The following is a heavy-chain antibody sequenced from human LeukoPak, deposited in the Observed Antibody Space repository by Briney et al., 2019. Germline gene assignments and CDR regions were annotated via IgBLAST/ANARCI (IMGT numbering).Heavy chain of an antibody. D-gene: IGHD5-12*01. Sequence: GGSLRLSCAASGFIFDDYAMHWVRQAPGKGLEWVSLVSWDGGSTYYADSVKGRFTISRDNSKNSLYLEMNSLRAEDTALYYCAKDQRREFSGYYDFDYWGQGTLVTVSS. J-gene: IGHJ4*02. V-gene: IGHV3-43D*03. CDR3: AKDQRREFSGYYDFDY. CDR2: VSWDGGST. CDR1: GFIFDDYA.